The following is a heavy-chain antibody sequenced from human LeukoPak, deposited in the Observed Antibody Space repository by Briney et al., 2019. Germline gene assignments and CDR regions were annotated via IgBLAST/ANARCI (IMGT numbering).Heavy chain of an antibody. D-gene: IGHD6-19*01. V-gene: IGHV4-38-2*02. CDR3: ARGSPLMAGIYNFDY. J-gene: IGHJ4*02. CDR1: GYSISSGYY. Sequence: PSETLSLTCTVPGYSISSGYYWGWIRQPPGKGLEWIGSIYHSGSTYYNPSLKSRVTISVDTSKNQFSLKVRSVTAADTAVYYCARGSPLMAGIYNFDYWGQGRLVTVSS. CDR2: IYHSGST.